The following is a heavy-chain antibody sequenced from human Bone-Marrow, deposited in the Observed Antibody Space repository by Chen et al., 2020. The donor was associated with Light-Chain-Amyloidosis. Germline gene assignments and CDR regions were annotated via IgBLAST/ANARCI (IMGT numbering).Heavy chain of an antibody. Sequence: EVQLEQSGPEVKKPGESLKISCKGSGYTFPNYWIGWVRQMPGKGLEWMGVIYPDDSDARYSLSFEGQVTISADKSITTAYLQWRGLKASDTAMYYCARRRDGYNFDYWGQGTLVTVSS. V-gene: IGHV5-51*01. D-gene: IGHD5-12*01. CDR2: IYPDDSDA. CDR3: ARRRDGYNFDY. CDR1: GYTFPNYW. J-gene: IGHJ4*02.